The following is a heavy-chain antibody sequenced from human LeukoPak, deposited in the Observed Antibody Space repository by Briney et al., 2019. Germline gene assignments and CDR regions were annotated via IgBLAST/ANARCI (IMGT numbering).Heavy chain of an antibody. V-gene: IGHV3-23*01. CDR1: GFTFSSYA. CDR2: ICKSGGST. CDR3: AEHGITMIGGV. J-gene: IGHJ6*04. D-gene: IGHD3-10*02. Sequence: GGSLRLSCGAPGFTFSSYAMSWVRQAPGRGLEWVSAICKSGGSTFYADSVRGRFTISRDNSKNTLYLQMNSLRAEDTAVYYCAEHGITMIGGVWGKGTTVTISS.